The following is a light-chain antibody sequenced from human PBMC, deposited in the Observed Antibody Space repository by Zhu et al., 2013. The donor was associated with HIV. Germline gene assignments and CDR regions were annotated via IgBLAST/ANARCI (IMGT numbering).Light chain of an antibody. J-gene: IGKJ1*01. V-gene: IGKV1-5*03. Sequence: DIQLTQSPSTLSAPVGDSVIITCRASQTLSTWLAWYQQKPGKAPQLLVHRASTLQSGVPSRFIGGGSGIEFTLNISSLQPDDSATYYCQQYTTYPWTLGQGTKVEIK. CDR1: QTLSTW. CDR2: RAS. CDR3: QQYTTYPWT.